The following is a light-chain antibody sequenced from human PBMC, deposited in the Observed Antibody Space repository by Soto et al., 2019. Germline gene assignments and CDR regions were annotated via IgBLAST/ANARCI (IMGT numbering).Light chain of an antibody. Sequence: EIVLTQSPGTLSLSPGERATLSCRASQSVSSSYLAWYQQKPGQAPRLLIYGASSRATGIPDRFSGSGSGTDFTLTIRRLEPEDCAVYYCQQYGSSHPYTFGQGTKLESK. V-gene: IGKV3-20*01. CDR3: QQYGSSHPYT. CDR1: QSVSSSY. CDR2: GAS. J-gene: IGKJ2*01.